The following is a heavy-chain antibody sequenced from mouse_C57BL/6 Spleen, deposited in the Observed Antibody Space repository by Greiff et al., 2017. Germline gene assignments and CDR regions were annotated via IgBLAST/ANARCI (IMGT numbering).Heavy chain of an antibody. CDR1: GYTFTDYN. Sequence: VQLQQSGPELVKPGASVKIPCKASGYTFTDYNMDWVKQSHGKSLEWIGDINPNNGGTIYNQKFKGKATLTVDKSSSTAYMELRSLTSEDTAVYYCARCYYGSSNEESAMDYWGQGTSVTVSS. CDR3: ARCYYGSSNEESAMDY. D-gene: IGHD1-1*01. J-gene: IGHJ4*01. CDR2: INPNNGGT. V-gene: IGHV1-18*01.